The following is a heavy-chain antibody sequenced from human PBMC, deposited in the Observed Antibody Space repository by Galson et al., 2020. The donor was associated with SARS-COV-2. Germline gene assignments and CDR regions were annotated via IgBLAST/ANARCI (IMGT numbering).Heavy chain of an antibody. D-gene: IGHD3-3*01. CDR2: IYYSGST. CDR3: ARAAQTYYDFWSGYYHATNFDY. J-gene: IGHJ4*02. Sequence: SETLSLTCTVSGGSISSYYWSWIRQPPGKGLEWIGYIYYSGSTNYNPSLKSRVTISVDTSKNQFSLKLSSVPAADTAVYYCARAAQTYYDFWSGYYHATNFDYWGQGTLVAVSS. CDR1: GGSISSYY. V-gene: IGHV4-59*01.